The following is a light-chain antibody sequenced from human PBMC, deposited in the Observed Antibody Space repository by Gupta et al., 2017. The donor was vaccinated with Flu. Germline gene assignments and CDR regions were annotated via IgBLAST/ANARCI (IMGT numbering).Light chain of an antibody. V-gene: IGKV3-11*01. J-gene: IGKJ2*01. CDR1: QSVSPS. CDR3: QQRSYLPMST. CDR2: DAS. Sequence: EVVLTQSPATLSLSPGERSFLSCRASQSVSPSLAWYQQKPGQAPRLLMYDASRRDAGIPARFGGSELGKYFTLTISTREPEDFAVYYCQQRSYLPMSTFGQGTKMDIK.